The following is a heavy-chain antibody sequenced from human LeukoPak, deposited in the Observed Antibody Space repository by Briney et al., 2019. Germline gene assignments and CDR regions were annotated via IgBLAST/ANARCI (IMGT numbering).Heavy chain of an antibody. D-gene: IGHD4-11*01. J-gene: IGHJ6*02. CDR1: GYTFPRYA. CDR2: INAGNGNT. CDR3: ASDYSNYYYGMDV. Sequence: ASVKVSFKASGYTFPRYAMHWVRPAPGQRVGWMGWINAGNGNTKYSQKFQGRVTITRDTSASTAYMELSSLRSEDTAVYYCASDYSNYYYGMDVWGQGTTVTVSS. V-gene: IGHV1-3*01.